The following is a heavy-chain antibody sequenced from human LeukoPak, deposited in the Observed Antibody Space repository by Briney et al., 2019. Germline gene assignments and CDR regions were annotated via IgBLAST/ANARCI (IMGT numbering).Heavy chain of an antibody. CDR2: IIPIFGTA. J-gene: IGHJ4*02. CDR3: ARDSLGYDSSGYYFRGFDY. CDR1: GGTFSSYA. V-gene: IGHV1-69*05. D-gene: IGHD3-22*01. Sequence: SVKVSCKASGGTFSSYAISWVRQAPGQGLEWMGRIIPIFGTANYAQKLQGRVTITTDESTSTAYMELSSLRSEDTAVYYCARDSLGYDSSGYYFRGFDYWGQGTLVTVSS.